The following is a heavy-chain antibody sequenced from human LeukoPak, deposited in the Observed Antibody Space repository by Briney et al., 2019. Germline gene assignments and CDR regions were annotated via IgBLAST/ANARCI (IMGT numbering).Heavy chain of an antibody. Sequence: ASVKVSCKASGYTFTGYYMHWVRQGPGQGLEWMGWINPNSGGTNYAQKFQGRVTMTRDTSISTAYMELSRLRSDDTAVYYCARDCERGFSIGFDPWGQGTLVTVSS. CDR2: INPNSGGT. V-gene: IGHV1-2*02. CDR1: GYTFTGYY. CDR3: ARDCERGFSIGFDP. J-gene: IGHJ5*02. D-gene: IGHD2-21*01.